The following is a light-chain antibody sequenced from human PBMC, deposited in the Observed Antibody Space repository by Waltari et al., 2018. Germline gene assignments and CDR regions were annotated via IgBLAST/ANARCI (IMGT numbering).Light chain of an antibody. Sequence: EMVMTQSPATLSVSPGERATLSCRASQSVSSNLAWYQQKPGKAPRLPLHGASTRATGIPARFTGSGSGTEFTLTINSMQSEDFAVYYCQQYNNWPGTFGQGTKVEIK. CDR1: QSVSSN. CDR3: QQYNNWPGT. CDR2: GAS. J-gene: IGKJ1*01. V-gene: IGKV3-15*01.